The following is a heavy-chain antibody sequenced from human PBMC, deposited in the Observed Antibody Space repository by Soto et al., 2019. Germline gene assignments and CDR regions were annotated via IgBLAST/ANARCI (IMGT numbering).Heavy chain of an antibody. CDR2: ISYDGSNK. CDR1: GFTFSSYA. Sequence: PGGSLRLSCAASGFTFSSYAMHWVRQAPGKGLEWVAVISYDGSNKYYADSVKGRFTISRDNSKNTLYLQMNSLRAEDTAVYYCASGYSYGYEIVGTLPADYWGQGTLVTVSS. J-gene: IGHJ4*02. CDR3: ASGYSYGYEIVGTLPADY. V-gene: IGHV3-30-3*01. D-gene: IGHD5-18*01.